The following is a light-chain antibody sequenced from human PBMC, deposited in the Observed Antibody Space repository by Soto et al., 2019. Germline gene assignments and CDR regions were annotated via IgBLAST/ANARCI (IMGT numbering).Light chain of an antibody. CDR3: SSYTSSSTRV. CDR2: DIR. V-gene: IGLV2-14*03. CDR1: SSDVGGYKY. Sequence: QSALTQPASVSGSPGQSITISCTGTSSDVGGYKYVSWYQQHPGKAPKLMIYDIRNRPSGVSNRLSGSESGNTASLTISGLQAGDEADYYCSSYTSSSTRVFGTGTKVTVL. J-gene: IGLJ1*01.